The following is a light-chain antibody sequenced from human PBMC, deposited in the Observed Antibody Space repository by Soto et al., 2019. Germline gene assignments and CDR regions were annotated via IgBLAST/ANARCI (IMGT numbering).Light chain of an antibody. J-gene: IGLJ2*01. Sequence: QPVLTQPPSVSEAPRQRVTISCSGSSSNIGNNAVNWYQQLPGKAPKLLIYYDDLLPSGVSDRFSGSKSGTSASLAISGLQSEDEADYYCAAWDDSLNGLVVFGGGTKLTVL. V-gene: IGLV1-36*01. CDR2: YDD. CDR3: AAWDDSLNGLVV. CDR1: SSNIGNNA.